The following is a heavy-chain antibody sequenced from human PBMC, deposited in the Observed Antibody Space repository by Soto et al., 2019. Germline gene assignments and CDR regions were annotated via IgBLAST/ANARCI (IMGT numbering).Heavy chain of an antibody. CDR2: VSVYNNNT. CDR3: ARGVDFDY. Sequence: ASVKVSCKASGYTFSSYGLSWVRQAPGKGLEWMGRVSVYNNNTNYAQKFQGRVTLTTETSTSTVYMELRNLRPDDTAVYYCARGVDFDYWG. CDR1: GYTFSSYG. V-gene: IGHV1-18*01. J-gene: IGHJ4*01.